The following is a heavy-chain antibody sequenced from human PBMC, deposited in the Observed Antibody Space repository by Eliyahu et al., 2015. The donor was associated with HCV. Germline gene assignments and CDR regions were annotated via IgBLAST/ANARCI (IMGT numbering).Heavy chain of an antibody. CDR1: GFXFSNAW. D-gene: IGHD6-19*01. CDR3: TTDRTGYSSGWYNWFDP. CDR2: IKSKTDGGTT. J-gene: IGHJ5*02. Sequence: EVQLVESGGGLVKPGGSLRLSCAASGFXFSNAWXSWVRQAPGKGLEWVGRIKSKTDGGTTDYAAPVKGRFTISRDDSKNTLYLQMNSLKTEDTAVYYCTTDRTGYSSGWYNWFDPWGQGTLVTVSS. V-gene: IGHV3-15*01.